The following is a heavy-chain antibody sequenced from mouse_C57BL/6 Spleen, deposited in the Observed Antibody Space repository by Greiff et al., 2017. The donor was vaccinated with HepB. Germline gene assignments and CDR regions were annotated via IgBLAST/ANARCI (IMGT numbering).Heavy chain of an antibody. CDR2: INPNNGGT. V-gene: IGHV1-22*01. Sequence: VQLQQSGPELVKPGASVKMSCKASGYTFTDYNMHWVKQSHGKSLEWIGYINPNNGGTSYNQKFKGKATLTVNKSSSTAYMELRSLTSEDSAVYYCARGYYSNYVVFYAMDYWGQGTSVTVSS. D-gene: IGHD2-5*01. J-gene: IGHJ4*01. CDR1: GYTFTDYN. CDR3: ARGYYSNYVVFYAMDY.